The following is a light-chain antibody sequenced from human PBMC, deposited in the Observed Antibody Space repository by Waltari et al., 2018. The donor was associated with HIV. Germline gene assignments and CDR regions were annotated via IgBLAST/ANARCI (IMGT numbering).Light chain of an antibody. Sequence: QSVLTQPPSASGTPGQRVTISCSGSSSNIGGNTVSWYQQLPGTAPKLLILINNQRPSGVPDRFSGSRSGTSASLAISGLQSEDETDYYCATWDDSLNGWVFGGGTKLTVL. J-gene: IGLJ3*02. CDR3: ATWDDSLNGWV. V-gene: IGLV1-44*01. CDR2: INN. CDR1: SSNIGGNT.